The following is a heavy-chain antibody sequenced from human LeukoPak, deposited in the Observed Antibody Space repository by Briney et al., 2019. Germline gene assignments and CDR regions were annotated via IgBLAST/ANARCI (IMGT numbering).Heavy chain of an antibody. D-gene: IGHD2-2*01. CDR3: ARGPPQYCSSTSCWFDP. Sequence: GGSLRLSCAASGFTLSSYSMNWVRQAPGKGLEWVSSISSSSSSIYYVDSVKGRFTISRDNAKNSLYLQMNSLRAEDTALYYCARGPPQYCSSTSCWFDPWGQGTLVTVSS. V-gene: IGHV3-21*01. J-gene: IGHJ5*02. CDR1: GFTLSSYS. CDR2: ISSSSSSI.